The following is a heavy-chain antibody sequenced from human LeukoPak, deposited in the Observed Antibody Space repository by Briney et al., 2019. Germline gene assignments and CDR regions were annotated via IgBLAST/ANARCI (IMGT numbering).Heavy chain of an antibody. CDR1: GFTFSSYA. J-gene: IGHJ6*02. Sequence: PGVSLRLSCAASGFTFSSYAMHWVRQAPGKGLEWVAVISYDGSNKYYADSVKGRFTISRDNSKNTLYLQMNSLRAEDTAVYYCATSQWLRGYGMDVWGQGTTVAVSS. D-gene: IGHD6-19*01. V-gene: IGHV3-30-3*01. CDR2: ISYDGSNK. CDR3: ATSQWLRGYGMDV.